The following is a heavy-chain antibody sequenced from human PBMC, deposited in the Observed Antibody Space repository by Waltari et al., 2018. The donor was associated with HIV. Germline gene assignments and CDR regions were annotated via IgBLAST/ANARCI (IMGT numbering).Heavy chain of an antibody. J-gene: IGHJ3*02. CDR1: GGTFNSYT. CDR2: IIPMLDIA. V-gene: IGHV1-69*02. D-gene: IGHD2-21*01. Sequence: QVHLVQSGAEVKKPGSSVKVSCKASGGTFNSYTFSWVRQAPGQGLEWMGRIIPMLDIANYAQKFQGRVTMTADKSTSTAYMELSSLRSEDTAVYFCARKIVDWAHDAFDIWGQGTMVTVS. CDR3: ARKIVDWAHDAFDI.